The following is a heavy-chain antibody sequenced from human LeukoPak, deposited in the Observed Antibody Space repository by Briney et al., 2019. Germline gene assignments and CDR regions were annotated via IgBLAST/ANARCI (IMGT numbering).Heavy chain of an antibody. Sequence: ESGPTLVEPTQTLTLTCTFSDFSLSTPGMGVGWIRQPPGKAPEWLVMIYYNDDKRYSPSLRSRLTITKDTSKNQVVLTMTNVDVVDTATYYCAHLVVTIDWRSYFDYWGQGILVTVSS. CDR3: AHLVVTIDWRSYFDY. D-gene: IGHD3-9*01. V-gene: IGHV2-5*01. CDR2: IYYNDDK. J-gene: IGHJ4*02. CDR1: DFSLSTPGMG.